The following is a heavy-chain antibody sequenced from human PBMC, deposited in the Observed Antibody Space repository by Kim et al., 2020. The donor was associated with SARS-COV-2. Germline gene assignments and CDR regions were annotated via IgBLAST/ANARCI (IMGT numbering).Heavy chain of an antibody. CDR2: INPDSGDT. CDR3: ARIAGVETFFDY. V-gene: IGHV1-2*02. J-gene: IGHJ4*02. D-gene: IGHD2-21*01. CDR1: GYDFPDYY. Sequence: ASVKVSCKTSGYDFPDYYLHWVRQAPGQGLEWIGWINPDSGDTSYARNFQGRVTMTSDSSLSTVYLELSGLKSDDTALYYCARIAGVETFFDYWGQGTLVTVSS.